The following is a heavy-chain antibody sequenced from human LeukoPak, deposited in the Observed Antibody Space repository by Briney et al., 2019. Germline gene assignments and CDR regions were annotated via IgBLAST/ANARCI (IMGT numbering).Heavy chain of an antibody. J-gene: IGHJ5*02. CDR3: ARAQVERGYSYVGDSVHNWFDP. D-gene: IGHD5-18*01. CDR1: GYTFTGYY. Sequence: ASVKVSCKASGYTFTGYYIHWVRQAPGQGLEWMGWISAYNGNTNYAQKLQGRVTMTTDTSTSTAYMELRSLRSDDTAVYYCARAQVERGYSYVGDSVHNWFDPWGQGTLVTVSS. V-gene: IGHV1-18*04. CDR2: ISAYNGNT.